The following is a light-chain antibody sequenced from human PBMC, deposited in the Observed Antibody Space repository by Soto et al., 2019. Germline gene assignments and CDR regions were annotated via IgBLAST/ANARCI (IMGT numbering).Light chain of an antibody. CDR2: STS. J-gene: IGLJ2*01. V-gene: IGLV7-43*01. Sequence: QSVVTQEPSLTVSPGGTVTLTCASGTGAVTSNLYPNWLQQKPGQAPRPLIYSTSNKHSWTPARFSGSLLGGKAALTLSNVQPEDEANYYCLLYSGGHTRVFGGGTKLTVL. CDR1: TGAVTSNLY. CDR3: LLYSGGHTRV.